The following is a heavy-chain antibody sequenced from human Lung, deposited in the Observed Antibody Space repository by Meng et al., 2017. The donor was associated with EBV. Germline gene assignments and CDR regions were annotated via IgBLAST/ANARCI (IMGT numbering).Heavy chain of an antibody. Sequence: EGPVVESGGGLIQPGGSLRLSCAASGFTFRNYWMHWVRQSPGKGLVWVSRIKSDGTSTDYADFVEGRFTMSRDNAKDMVYLQMNSLRVEDTAMYYCVRQGSGADWGQGTLVTVSS. J-gene: IGHJ4*02. CDR3: VRQGSGAD. CDR1: GFTFRNYW. V-gene: IGHV3-74*01. D-gene: IGHD3-10*01. CDR2: IKSDGTST.